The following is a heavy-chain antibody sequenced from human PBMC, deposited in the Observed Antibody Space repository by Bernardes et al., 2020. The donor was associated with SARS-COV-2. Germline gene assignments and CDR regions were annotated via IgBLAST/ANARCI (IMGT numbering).Heavy chain of an antibody. V-gene: IGHV3-21*01. CDR3: ARDRGPYYYYMDV. CDR1: GFTFSTYS. J-gene: IGHJ6*03. CDR2: ISSGSNHI. Sequence: GGSLRLSCTASGFTFSTYSMNWVRQAPGKGLEWVSCISSGSNHIYYADSVKGRFTTSRDNAKNSLYLQMDSLRAEDTAVYYCARDRGPYYYYMDVWGKGTTVTVSS.